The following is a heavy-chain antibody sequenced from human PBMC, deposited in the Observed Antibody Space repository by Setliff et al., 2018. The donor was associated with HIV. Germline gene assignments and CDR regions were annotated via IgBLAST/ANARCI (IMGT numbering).Heavy chain of an antibody. CDR3: ARDQATGYEKVWFSWIDP. CDR2: IIPIFNTA. CDR1: GGTFSLYA. J-gene: IGHJ5*02. V-gene: IGHV1-69*13. D-gene: IGHD5-12*01. Sequence: ASVKVSCKASGGTFSLYAINWVRQAPGQGLEWMGGIIPIFNTANYAQKFQGRVTITADGSTSTAYMELSSLRFEDTATYYCARDQATGYEKVWFSWIDPWGQGTLVTVSS.